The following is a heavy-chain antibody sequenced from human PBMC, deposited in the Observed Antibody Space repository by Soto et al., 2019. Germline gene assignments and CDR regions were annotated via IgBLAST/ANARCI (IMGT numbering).Heavy chain of an antibody. CDR2: IIPIFGTA. J-gene: IGHJ6*02. V-gene: IGHV1-69*01. CDR3: ARGTGPRNYYYYYGMDV. Sequence: QVQLVQSGAEVKKPGSSVKVSCKASGGTFSSYAISWVRQAPGQGHEWMGGIIPIFGTANYAQKFQGRVTITADESTSTAYMELSSLRSEDTAVYYCARGTGPRNYYYYYGMDVWGQGTTVTVSS. CDR1: GGTFSSYA.